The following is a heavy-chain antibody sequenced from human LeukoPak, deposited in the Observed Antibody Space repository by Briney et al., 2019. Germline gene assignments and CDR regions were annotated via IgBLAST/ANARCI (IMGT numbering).Heavy chain of an antibody. CDR3: AREGIVSYGGNSIDY. V-gene: IGHV1-69*05. CDR2: IIPMFGTA. CDR1: GGTFSSYA. D-gene: IGHD4-23*01. J-gene: IGHJ4*02. Sequence: ASVKVSCKASGGTFSSYAISWVRQAPGQGLEWMGRIIPMFGTANYARKFQGRVTITTDESTSTAYMELRRLRSEDTAVYYCAREGIVSYGGNSIDYWGQGTLVTVSS.